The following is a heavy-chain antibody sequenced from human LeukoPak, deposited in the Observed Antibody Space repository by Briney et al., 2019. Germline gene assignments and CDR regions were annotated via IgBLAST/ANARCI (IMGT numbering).Heavy chain of an antibody. CDR1: GGTFSSYA. CDR3: ARGPGIAVAALFDY. J-gene: IGHJ4*02. D-gene: IGHD6-19*01. V-gene: IGHV1-69*13. Sequence: ASVKVSCKASGGTFSSYAISWVRQAPGRGLEWMGGIIPIFGTANYAQKFQGRVTITADESTSTAYMELSSLRSEDTAVYCCARGPGIAVAALFDYWGQGTLVTVSS. CDR2: IIPIFGTA.